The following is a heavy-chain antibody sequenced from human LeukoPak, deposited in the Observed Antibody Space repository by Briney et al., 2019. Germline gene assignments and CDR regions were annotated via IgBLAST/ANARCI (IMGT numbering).Heavy chain of an antibody. J-gene: IGHJ4*02. Sequence: GGSLRLSCAATGFVFSDYAMSWVRQARGKGLEGVSSISGNGAYTKYADPVKGRFTLSRDNSKSALYLQLNSLRAEDTAVYFCAKHLWRDLLSFGEGYYFGDWGQGTLVTVSS. CDR2: ISGNGAYT. CDR1: GFVFSDYA. V-gene: IGHV3-23*01. D-gene: IGHD3-10*01. CDR3: AKHLWRDLLSFGEGYYFGD.